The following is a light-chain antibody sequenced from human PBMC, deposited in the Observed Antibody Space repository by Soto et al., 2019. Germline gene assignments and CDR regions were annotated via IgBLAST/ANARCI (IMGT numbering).Light chain of an antibody. CDR1: QSVSSSY. V-gene: IGKV3-20*01. CDR3: QQYGSSLTWT. CDR2: GAS. J-gene: IGKJ1*01. Sequence: EIVLTQSPGTLSLSPGERATLSCRASQSVSSSYLAWYQHKPGQAPRLLISGASSRATGIPDRFSGSGSGTDFTLTISRLEPEDFAVYYCQQYGSSLTWTFGQGPKVEIK.